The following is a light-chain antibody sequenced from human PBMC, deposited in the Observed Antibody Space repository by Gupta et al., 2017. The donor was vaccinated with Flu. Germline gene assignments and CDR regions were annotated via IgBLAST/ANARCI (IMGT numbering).Light chain of an antibody. J-gene: IGKJ2*01. CDR2: GAS. Sequence: EIVLTQSPGSLSLSPGERATLSCRASQTVAGSYLAWYQQQPGQAPRLLTYGASSRATGIPDRFSGSGSGTDFTLTIGRLEPEDFAVYYCQQYGSSPAYTFGQGTKLEI. V-gene: IGKV3-20*01. CDR3: QQYGSSPAYT. CDR1: QTVAGSY.